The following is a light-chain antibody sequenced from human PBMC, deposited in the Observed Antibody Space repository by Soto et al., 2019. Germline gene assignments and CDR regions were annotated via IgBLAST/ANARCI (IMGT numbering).Light chain of an antibody. V-gene: IGKV1-5*03. CDR1: QSFSTW. CDR3: QQYNSNPLT. CDR2: ETS. Sequence: DIQMTQSPSTLSSSVGDRVTITCRASQSFSTWLAWYQQKPGKAPNRLIYETSILESGVPSRCSGSGSGTEFTLTISSLQPDDFATYYCQQYNSNPLTFGGGTKVEIK. J-gene: IGKJ4*01.